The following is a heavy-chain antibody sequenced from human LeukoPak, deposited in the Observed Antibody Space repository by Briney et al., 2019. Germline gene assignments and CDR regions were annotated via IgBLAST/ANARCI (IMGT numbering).Heavy chain of an antibody. D-gene: IGHD6-13*01. CDR1: GYTFTGYY. CDR2: INPASGGT. CDR3: ARGWAAAATGYFDT. Sequence: ASVKVSCKASGYTFTGYYMHWVRQAPGQGLEWMGWINPASGGTNYAQKFQDRVTMTRDTSISTAYMDLSSLRSDDTAVYYCARGWAAAATGYFDTWGQATLVIVSS. V-gene: IGHV1-2*02. J-gene: IGHJ4*02.